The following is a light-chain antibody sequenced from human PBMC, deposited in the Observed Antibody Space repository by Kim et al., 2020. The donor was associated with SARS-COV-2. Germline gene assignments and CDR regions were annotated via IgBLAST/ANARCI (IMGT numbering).Light chain of an antibody. CDR2: QDS. CDR1: KLGYKY. J-gene: IGLJ2*01. V-gene: IGLV3-1*01. CDR3: QAWDSSTVV. Sequence: SYELTQPPSVSVSPGQTASITCSGDKLGYKYACWYQQKPGQSPVLVIYQDSKRPSGIPERFSGSNSGNTANLTISGPQAMDEADYYCQAWDSSTVVFGGG.